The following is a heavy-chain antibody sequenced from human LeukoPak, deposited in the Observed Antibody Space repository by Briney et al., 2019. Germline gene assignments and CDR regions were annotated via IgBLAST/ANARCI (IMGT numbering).Heavy chain of an antibody. Sequence: PSETLSLTCTVSGGSISTYYWTWIRQPPGKGLEWIGYIYYSGSTNYNPSLKSRVTISVDTSRNQFSLNLNYVTAADTAVYYCARLYSSGWYYFDYWGQGTLVTVSS. J-gene: IGHJ4*02. CDR3: ARLYSSGWYYFDY. CDR2: IYYSGST. V-gene: IGHV4-59*01. CDR1: GGSISTYY. D-gene: IGHD6-19*01.